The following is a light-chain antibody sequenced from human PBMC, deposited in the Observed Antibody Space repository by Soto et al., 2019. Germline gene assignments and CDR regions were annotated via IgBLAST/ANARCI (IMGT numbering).Light chain of an antibody. J-gene: IGLJ1*01. CDR2: DVT. Sequence: QSALTQPRSVSGSPGQSVTISCTGTRSDVGAYNYVSWYQQHPGKVPKVMIYDVTKRPSGVPDRFSGSKSGTTASLTISGLQAEDEADYYCCSYAGSYTYVFGSGTKLTVL. CDR3: CSYAGSYTYV. CDR1: RSDVGAYNY. V-gene: IGLV2-11*01.